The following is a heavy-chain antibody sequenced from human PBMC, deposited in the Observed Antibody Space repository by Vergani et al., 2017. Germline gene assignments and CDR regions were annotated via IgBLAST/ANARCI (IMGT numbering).Heavy chain of an antibody. CDR3: ARVATDPSAYYYYGMDV. V-gene: IGHV4-34*01. J-gene: IGHJ6*02. CDR2: INHSGST. D-gene: IGHD2-2*01. Sequence: QVQLQQWGAGLLKPSETLSLTCAVYGGSFSGYYWSWIRQPPGKGLEWIGEINHSGSTNSNPSLKSRVTISVDTSKNQFSLKLSSVTAADTAVYYCARVATDPSAYYYYGMDVWGQGTTVTVSS. CDR1: GGSFSGYY.